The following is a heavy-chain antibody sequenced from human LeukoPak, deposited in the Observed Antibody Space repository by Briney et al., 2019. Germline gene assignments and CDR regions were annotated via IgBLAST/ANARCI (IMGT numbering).Heavy chain of an antibody. CDR1: GYTFTTYG. D-gene: IGHD6-6*01. V-gene: IGHV1-18*01. Sequence: GASVKVSCKASGYTFTTYGISWVRQAPGQGLEWMGWISAYNGNTNYAQKLQGRVTMTTDTSTSTAYMELRSLRSDDTAVYYCARGLGSSSWGNYYYYYMDVWGKGTTVTVSS. CDR2: ISAYNGNT. J-gene: IGHJ6*03. CDR3: ARGLGSSSWGNYYYYYMDV.